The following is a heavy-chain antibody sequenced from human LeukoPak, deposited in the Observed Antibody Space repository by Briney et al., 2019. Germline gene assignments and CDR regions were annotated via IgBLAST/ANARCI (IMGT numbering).Heavy chain of an antibody. CDR3: AKDPSPSGSIGDINWYFDL. V-gene: IGHV3-23*01. D-gene: IGHD1-26*01. CDR2: ISGSGGST. Sequence: PGGSLRLSCAASGFTFSSYAMSWVRQAPGKGLEWVSAISGSGGSTYYADSVKGRFTISRDNSKNTLYLQMNSLRAEDTAVYYCAKDPSPSGSIGDINWYFDLWGRGTLVTVSS. J-gene: IGHJ2*01. CDR1: GFTFSSYA.